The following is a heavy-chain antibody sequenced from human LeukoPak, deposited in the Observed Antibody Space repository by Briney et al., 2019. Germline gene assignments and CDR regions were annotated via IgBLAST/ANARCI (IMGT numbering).Heavy chain of an antibody. D-gene: IGHD3-16*01. CDR3: AKNYALGSIDY. V-gene: IGHV3-23*01. CDR2: ISRRGEST. J-gene: IGHJ4*02. Sequence: GGSLRLFCAASGFTYSGFAMSWIPQAPGKGLEWGSSISRRGESTFYADSVRGRFTISRDNSKNTVSLQVESVRAEDTALYYCAKNYALGSIDYWGQGTLVTVSS. CDR1: GFTYSGFA.